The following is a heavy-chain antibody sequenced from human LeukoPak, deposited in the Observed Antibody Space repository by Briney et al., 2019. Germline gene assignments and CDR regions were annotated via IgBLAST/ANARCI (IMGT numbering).Heavy chain of an antibody. CDR3: AKDLPPYYYDSRTSDAFDI. V-gene: IGHV3-23*01. Sequence: GGSLRLSCAASGFTFSSYAMSWVRQAPGKGLEWVSAISGSGGSTYYADSVKGRFPISRDNSQNTLYLQMNSLRAEDTAVYYCAKDLPPYYYDSRTSDAFDIWGQGTMVTVSS. CDR2: ISGSGGST. CDR1: GFTFSSYA. J-gene: IGHJ3*02. D-gene: IGHD3-22*01.